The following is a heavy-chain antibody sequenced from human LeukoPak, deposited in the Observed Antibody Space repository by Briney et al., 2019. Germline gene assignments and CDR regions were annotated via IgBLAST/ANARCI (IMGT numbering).Heavy chain of an antibody. J-gene: IGHJ4*02. CDR1: GFTFSSYA. V-gene: IGHV3-23*01. CDR2: ISGSGGST. D-gene: IGHD3-10*01. Sequence: PGGSLRLSCAASGFTFSSYAMSWVRQAPGKGLEWVSAISGSGGSTYYADSVKGRFTISRDNSKNTLYLQMNSLRAEDTAVYYCAKDSTYYGSGSYYNPQLWGQGTLVTVSS. CDR3: AKDSTYYGSGSYYNPQL.